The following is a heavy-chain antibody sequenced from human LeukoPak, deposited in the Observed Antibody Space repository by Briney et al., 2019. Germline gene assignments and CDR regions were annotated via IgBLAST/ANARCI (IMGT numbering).Heavy chain of an antibody. CDR2: FDPEDGET. D-gene: IGHD6-13*01. CDR1: GYTLTELS. J-gene: IGHJ5*02. CDR3: AGVRDYSSSWYYWFDP. V-gene: IGHV1-24*01. Sequence: ASVKVSCKVSGYTLTELSMHWVRQAPGKGLEWMGGFDPEDGETIYAQKFQGRVTMTEDTSTDTAYMELSSLRSEDTAVYYCAGVRDYSSSWYYWFDPWGQGTLVTVSS.